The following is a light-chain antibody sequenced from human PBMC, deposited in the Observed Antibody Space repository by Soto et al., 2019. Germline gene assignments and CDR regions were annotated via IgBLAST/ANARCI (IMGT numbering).Light chain of an antibody. CDR3: QQYNNWPPFT. Sequence: EIVMTQSPATLSVSPGERATLSCRASQSVSSNLAWYQQKPGQAPRLLIYGASPRATGITARFSGSGSGTEFTLTISSLQSEDFAVYYCQQYNNWPPFTFGPGTKVDIK. J-gene: IGKJ3*01. V-gene: IGKV3-15*01. CDR1: QSVSSN. CDR2: GAS.